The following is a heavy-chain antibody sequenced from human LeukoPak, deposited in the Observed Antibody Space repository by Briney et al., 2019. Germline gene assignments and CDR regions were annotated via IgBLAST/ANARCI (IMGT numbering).Heavy chain of an antibody. Sequence: SVKVSCKASGYTFTSYDINWVRQATGQGLEWMGWIIPIFGTANYAQKFQGRVTITTDESTSTAYMELSSLRSEDTAVYYCARVGYDSYYYYYMDVWGKGTTVTVSS. CDR3: ARVGYDSYYYYYMDV. J-gene: IGHJ6*03. D-gene: IGHD3-3*01. V-gene: IGHV1-69*05. CDR2: IIPIFGTA. CDR1: GYTFTSYD.